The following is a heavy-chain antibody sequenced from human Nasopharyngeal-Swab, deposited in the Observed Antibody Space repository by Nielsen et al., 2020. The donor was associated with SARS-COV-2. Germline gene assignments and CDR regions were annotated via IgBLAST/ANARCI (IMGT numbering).Heavy chain of an antibody. CDR3: ARDRDGYNFQRYFDY. Sequence: GESLKISCAASGFTFSSYSMNWVRQAPGKGLDWVSSISSSSSYISYADSVKGRFTISRDNAKNSLYLQMNSLRAEDTAVYYCARDRDGYNFQRYFDYWGQGTLVTVSS. CDR2: ISSSSSYI. J-gene: IGHJ4*02. V-gene: IGHV3-21*01. CDR1: GFTFSSYS. D-gene: IGHD5-24*01.